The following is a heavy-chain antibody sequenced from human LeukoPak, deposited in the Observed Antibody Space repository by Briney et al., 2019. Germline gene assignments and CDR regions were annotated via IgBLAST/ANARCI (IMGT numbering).Heavy chain of an antibody. Sequence: GGSLRLSCAASGFTVSAYSMNWVRQAPGKGLEWVSSISRSGSYIYYADSVKGRFTISRDNAENSLSLQMNSLRVEDTAVYFCARSSVVATDKINWFDPWGQGTLVTVSS. J-gene: IGHJ5*02. V-gene: IGHV3-21*01. CDR2: ISRSGSYI. D-gene: IGHD2-2*01. CDR1: GFTVSAYS. CDR3: ARSSVVATDKINWFDP.